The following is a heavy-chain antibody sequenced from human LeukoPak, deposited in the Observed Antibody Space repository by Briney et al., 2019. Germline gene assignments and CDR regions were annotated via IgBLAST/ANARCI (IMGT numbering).Heavy chain of an antibody. Sequence: GGSLRLSCAASGFTFSTYWMNWVRQAPGKGLEWVANIKQEGSEKYYVDSVEGRFTLSRDSAKNSLYLQMNSLRAEDTAVYYCARAEWSNWYFDLWGRGTLVTVSS. CDR3: ARAEWSNWYFDL. D-gene: IGHD3-3*01. CDR1: GFTFSTYW. V-gene: IGHV3-7*03. CDR2: IKQEGSEK. J-gene: IGHJ2*01.